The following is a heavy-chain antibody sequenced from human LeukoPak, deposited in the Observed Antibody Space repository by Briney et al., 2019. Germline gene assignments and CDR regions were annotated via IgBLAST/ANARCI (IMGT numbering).Heavy chain of an antibody. D-gene: IGHD5-24*01. V-gene: IGHV3-7*01. CDR2: IKYDGSEK. J-gene: IGHJ4*02. Sequence: GGAPRTSFAAPGFTFTSYWVNWVGPAPEKGLEWVANIKYDGSEKYYVDSVKGRFTISRDNAENSLYLQMNSLRAEDTAIYYCARGNTLQCWGQGTLVTVSS. CDR3: ARGNTLQC. CDR1: GFTFTSYW.